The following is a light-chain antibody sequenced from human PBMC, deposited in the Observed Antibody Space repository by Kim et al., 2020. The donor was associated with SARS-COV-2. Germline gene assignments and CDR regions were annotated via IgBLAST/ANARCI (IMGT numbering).Light chain of an antibody. CDR1: SSDIGGYNH. CDR3: SSYGGNNNWV. J-gene: IGLJ3*02. Sequence: QSALTQPTSASGSPGQSVTISCTGTSSDIGGYNHVSWYQQHPGKAPKLMIYEVSKWPSGVPDRFSGSKSGNTASLTVSGLQADDEANYYCSSYGGNNNWVFGGGTQLTVL. V-gene: IGLV2-8*01. CDR2: EVS.